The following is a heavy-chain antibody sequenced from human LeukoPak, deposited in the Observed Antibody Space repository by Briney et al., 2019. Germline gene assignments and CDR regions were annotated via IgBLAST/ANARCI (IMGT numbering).Heavy chain of an antibody. CDR3: ARDYYDSSGSIAGH. Sequence: GGSLRLSCAASGFTFSSYAMRWVRQAPGKGLEYVSAISSNGGSTYYANSVKGRFTISRDNSKNTLYLQMGSLRAEDMAVYYCARDYYDSSGSIAGHWGQGTLVTVSS. D-gene: IGHD3-22*01. V-gene: IGHV3-64*01. J-gene: IGHJ4*02. CDR1: GFTFSSYA. CDR2: ISSNGGST.